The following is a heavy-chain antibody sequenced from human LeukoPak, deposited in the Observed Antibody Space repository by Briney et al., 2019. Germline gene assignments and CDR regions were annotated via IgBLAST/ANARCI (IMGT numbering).Heavy chain of an antibody. CDR1: GFTFSSYA. Sequence: PGGSLRLSCAASGFTFSSYAMSWVRQAPGKGLEWVSAISGSGGSTYYADSVKGRFTISRDNSKNTLYLQMNSLRAEDTAVYYCAKDLTMIVVVTERTPDYRGQGTLVTVSS. V-gene: IGHV3-23*01. D-gene: IGHD3-22*01. CDR3: AKDLTMIVVVTERTPDY. J-gene: IGHJ4*02. CDR2: ISGSGGST.